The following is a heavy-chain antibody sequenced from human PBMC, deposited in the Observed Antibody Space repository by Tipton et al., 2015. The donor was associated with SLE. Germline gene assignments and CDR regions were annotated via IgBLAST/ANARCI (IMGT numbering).Heavy chain of an antibody. D-gene: IGHD4-17*01. CDR1: GGSISSSSYY. CDR2: IYYSGST. J-gene: IGHJ4*02. V-gene: IGHV4-61*01. CDR3: ARVSATGTVRYFDY. Sequence: TLSLTCTVSGGSISSSSYYWSWIRQPPGKGLEWIGYIYYSGSTNYNPSLKSRVTISVDTSKNQFSLRLNSVSAADTAVYYCARVSATGTVRYFDYWGQGTLVTVSS.